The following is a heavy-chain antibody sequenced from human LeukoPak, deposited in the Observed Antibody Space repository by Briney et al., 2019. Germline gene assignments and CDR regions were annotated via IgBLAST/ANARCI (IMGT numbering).Heavy chain of an antibody. D-gene: IGHD3-10*01. CDR2: IYTSGST. V-gene: IGHV4-61*02. CDR1: GGSISSGSYY. J-gene: IGHJ4*02. Sequence: PSQTLSLTCTVSGGSISSGSYYWSWMRQPAGKGLEWIGRIYTSGSTNYNPSLKSRVTISVDTSKNQFSLKLSSVTAADTAVYYCARDSPGYYGSGSYYFDYWGQGTLVIVSS. CDR3: ARDSPGYYGSGSYYFDY.